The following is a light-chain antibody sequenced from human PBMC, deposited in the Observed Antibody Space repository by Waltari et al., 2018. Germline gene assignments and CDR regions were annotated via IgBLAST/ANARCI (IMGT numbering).Light chain of an antibody. CDR1: SSALGGYNL. CDR2: EGS. J-gene: IGLJ1*01. CDR3: CSYAGSSTLYV. V-gene: IGLV2-23*01. Sequence: QSALTQPDSVSGSPGQSIPISYTGHSSALGGYNLVSWYQQHPGKAPKLMIYEGSKRPSGVSNRFSGSKSGNTASLTISGLQAEDEADYYCCSYAGSSTLYVFGTGTKVTVL.